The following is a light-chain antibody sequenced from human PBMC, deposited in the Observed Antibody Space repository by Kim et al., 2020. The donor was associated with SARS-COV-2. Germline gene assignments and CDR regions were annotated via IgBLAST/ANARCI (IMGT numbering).Light chain of an antibody. Sequence: VPPGERATRSCRASQSVSSDVVWYQQRPGQTPRLLIYGASTRATAIPARLSGSGSGTEFTLTISSLQSEDFAVYYCQQFNDWPWTFGQGTRVEIK. J-gene: IGKJ1*01. CDR1: QSVSSD. V-gene: IGKV3-15*01. CDR2: GAS. CDR3: QQFNDWPWT.